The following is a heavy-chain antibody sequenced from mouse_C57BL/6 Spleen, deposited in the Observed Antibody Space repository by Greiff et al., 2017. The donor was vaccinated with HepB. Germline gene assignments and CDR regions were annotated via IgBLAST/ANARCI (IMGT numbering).Heavy chain of an antibody. D-gene: IGHD2-10*02. Sequence: VQLQQSGPGLVQPSQSLSITCTVSGFSLTSYGVHWVRQSQGKGLEWLGVIWSGGSTDYNAAFISRLSISKDNSKSQVFFKMNSLQADDTAIYYCARKKYDRNAMDYWGQGTSVTVSS. J-gene: IGHJ4*01. CDR2: IWSGGST. V-gene: IGHV2-2*01. CDR3: ARKKYDRNAMDY. CDR1: GFSLTSYG.